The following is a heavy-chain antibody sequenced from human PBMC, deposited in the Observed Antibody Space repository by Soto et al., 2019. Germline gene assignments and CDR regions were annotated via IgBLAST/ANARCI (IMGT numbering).Heavy chain of an antibody. V-gene: IGHV3-9*01. CDR3: AKAAGRNYYGSLGYMGV. CDR1: GFSFDDYG. J-gene: IGHJ6*03. D-gene: IGHD3-10*01. CDR2: ISYNGANT. Sequence: EVQLVESGGGLAQPGTSLRLSCATSGFSFDDYGMHWVRQRPGKGLEWVSGISYNGANTGNADSVKGRFTISRDNAKKSLYLEMNSLRVEDTALYYCAKAAGRNYYGSLGYMGVWGNGTTVTVSS.